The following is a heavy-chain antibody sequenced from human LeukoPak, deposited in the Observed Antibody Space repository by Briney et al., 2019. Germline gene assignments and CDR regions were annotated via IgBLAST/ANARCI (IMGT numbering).Heavy chain of an antibody. CDR2: ISSSGSTI. Sequence: GGSLRLSCAASGFTFSDYYMSWIRQAPGKGLEWVSYISSSGSTIYYADSVKGRFTISRDNAKNSLYLQMNSLRAEDTAVYYCAKDATGGGSGWYLYYFDYWGQGTLVTVSS. J-gene: IGHJ4*02. D-gene: IGHD6-19*01. CDR1: GFTFSDYY. V-gene: IGHV3-11*01. CDR3: AKDATGGGSGWYLYYFDY.